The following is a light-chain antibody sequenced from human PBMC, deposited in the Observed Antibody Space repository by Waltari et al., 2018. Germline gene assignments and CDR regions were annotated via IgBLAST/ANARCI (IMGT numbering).Light chain of an antibody. J-gene: IGKJ5*01. CDR2: AAS. V-gene: IGKV1-39*01. Sequence: DIQMTQSPSSLSASVGDRFTLTCRASQGIGTYLNCYQQKPGKAPNMGIYAASGLQSGVPSRFRGSGSGTDFTLTIRSLQPEDVATYYCQQSFSRPVTFGQGTRLEIK. CDR3: QQSFSRPVT. CDR1: QGIGTY.